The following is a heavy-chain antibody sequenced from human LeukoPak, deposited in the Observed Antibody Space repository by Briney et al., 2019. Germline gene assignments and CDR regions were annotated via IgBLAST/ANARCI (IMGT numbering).Heavy chain of an antibody. CDR3: ARDMVRVGFPNRPAGFDY. J-gene: IGHJ4*02. D-gene: IGHD4/OR15-4a*01. CDR1: GYTFTSYG. CDR2: ISAYNGNT. Sequence: ASVKVSCKASGYTFTSYGISWVRQAPGQGLEWMGWISAYNGNTNYAQKLQGRVTMTRDTSISTAYMELSRLRSDDTAVYYCARDMVRVGFPNRPAGFDYWGQGTLVTVSS. V-gene: IGHV1-18*01.